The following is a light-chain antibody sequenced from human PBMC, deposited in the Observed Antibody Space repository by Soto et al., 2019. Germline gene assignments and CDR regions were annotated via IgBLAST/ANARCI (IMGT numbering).Light chain of an antibody. J-gene: IGLJ1*01. CDR1: KNEVVGYNY. CDR2: DVS. V-gene: IGLV2-14*03. CDR3: SSYTTSNTRQIV. Sequence: SPAQPPPLSGSPGQSITPSGPGNKNEVVGYNYVSWYQHHPGKAPKLMIYDVSNRPSGVSNRFSGSKSGNTASLTISGLQPEDEADYYCSSYTTSNTRQIVLGTGTKVTVL.